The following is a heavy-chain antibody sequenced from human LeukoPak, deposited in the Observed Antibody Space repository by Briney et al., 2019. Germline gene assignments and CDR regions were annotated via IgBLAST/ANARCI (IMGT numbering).Heavy chain of an antibody. CDR3: ARAGIAYCGGDCYADAFDI. J-gene: IGHJ3*02. V-gene: IGHV4-61*08. CDR1: GGSIRSGDFY. CDR2: IYYSGST. D-gene: IGHD2-21*02. Sequence: SQTLSLTCTVSGGSIRSGDFYWSWIRQPPGKGLEWIGYIYYSGSTNYNPSLKSRVTISVDTSKNQFSLKLSSVTAADTAVYYCARAGIAYCGGDCYADAFDIWGQGTMVTVSS.